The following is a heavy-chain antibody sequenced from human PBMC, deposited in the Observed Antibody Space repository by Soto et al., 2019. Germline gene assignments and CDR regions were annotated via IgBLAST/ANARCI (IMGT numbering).Heavy chain of an antibody. CDR1: GFTFSVYA. J-gene: IGHJ6*02. CDR2: VTANDGST. V-gene: IGHV3-23*01. CDR3: ASLGVGDWANYYYYYGMDV. Sequence: EVPLLESGGGFVQPGGSLRLSCAATGFTFSVYAMTWVRQAPGKGLEWVSAVTANDGSTYSADSVKGRFTISRDNSKNTLFLQMNSLRAEDTAVYYCASLGVGDWANYYYYYGMDVWGQGTTVTVSS. D-gene: IGHD2-21*02.